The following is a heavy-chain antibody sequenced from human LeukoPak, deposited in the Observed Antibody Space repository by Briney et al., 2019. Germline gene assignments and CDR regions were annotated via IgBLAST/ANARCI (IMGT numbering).Heavy chain of an antibody. Sequence: SETLSLTCTVSGGSISSYYWSWIRQPPGKGLEWIGYIYYSGSTNYNPSLKSRVTISVDTSKNQFSLKLSSVTAADTAVYYCAREDNTGRGVLGPDYWGQGTLVTVSS. V-gene: IGHV4-59*12. CDR1: GGSISSYY. CDR3: AREDNTGRGVLGPDY. J-gene: IGHJ4*02. D-gene: IGHD3-16*01. CDR2: IYYSGST.